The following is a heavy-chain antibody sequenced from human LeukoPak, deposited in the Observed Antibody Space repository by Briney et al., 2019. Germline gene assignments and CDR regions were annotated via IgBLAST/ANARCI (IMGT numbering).Heavy chain of an antibody. V-gene: IGHV4-59*01. CDR2: VEYTGST. D-gene: IGHD7-27*01. CDR3: ARSLPVSLGWMYYFDQ. Sequence: SETLSLTCTVSGVSISNYIWSWIRQSPGGDLEWIGYVEYTGSTNYNPSLKNRVTISIDRSKNHFSLKLTSVTAADTAVYFCARSLPVSLGWMYYFDQWGRGTQVTVSS. CDR1: GVSISNYI. J-gene: IGHJ4*02.